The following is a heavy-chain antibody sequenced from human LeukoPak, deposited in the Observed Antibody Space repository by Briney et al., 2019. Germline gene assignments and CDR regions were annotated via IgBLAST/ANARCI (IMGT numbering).Heavy chain of an antibody. CDR1: GGSISSYY. Sequence: SETLSLTCTVSGGSISSYYWSWIRQPAGKGLEWIGRIYTSGSTNYNPSLKSRVTMSVDTSKNQFSLKLSSVTAADTAVYYCARDLVEEILEYSSSRRAFDIWGQGTMVTVSS. CDR2: IYTSGST. D-gene: IGHD6-6*01. J-gene: IGHJ3*02. CDR3: ARDLVEEILEYSSSRRAFDI. V-gene: IGHV4-4*07.